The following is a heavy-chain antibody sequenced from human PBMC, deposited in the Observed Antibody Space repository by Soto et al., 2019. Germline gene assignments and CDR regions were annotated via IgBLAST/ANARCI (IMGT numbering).Heavy chain of an antibody. Sequence: GESLKISCKGSGYSFTSYRIGWVRQMPGKGLEWMGIIYPGDSDTRYSPSFQGQVTISADKSISTAYLQWSSLKASDTAMYYCARRVIAAAGLSTRRFYSGMDVWGEETTVTVSS. V-gene: IGHV5-51*01. CDR1: GYSFTSYR. CDR2: IYPGDSDT. D-gene: IGHD6-13*01. CDR3: ARRVIAAAGLSTRRFYSGMDV. J-gene: IGHJ6*04.